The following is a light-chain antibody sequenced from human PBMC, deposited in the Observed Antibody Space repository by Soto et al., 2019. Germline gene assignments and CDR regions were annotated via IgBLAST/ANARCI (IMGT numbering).Light chain of an antibody. J-gene: IGLJ2*01. V-gene: IGLV1-47*01. CDR2: RDN. CDR3: ATWDDSLGGPV. CDR1: SSNSGRNY. Sequence: QSVLTQTPSVSGTPGQRVNISCSGSSSNSGRNYVYWYHQFPGMAPKLLIYRDNERPSGVSDRFSGSKSGTSASLAISGLRSGDEADYHCATWDDSLGGPVFGGGTKVNVL.